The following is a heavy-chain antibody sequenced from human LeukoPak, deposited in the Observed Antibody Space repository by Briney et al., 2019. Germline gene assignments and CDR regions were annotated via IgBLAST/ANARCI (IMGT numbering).Heavy chain of an antibody. J-gene: IGHJ4*02. V-gene: IGHV3-30*02. Sequence: PGGSLRLSCAASGCTFSSYGRHWVRQAPGKGLEWVAFIRYDGSNKYYADSVKGRFTLSRDNSKNTLYLQMNSLTAEDTAVYYCAKDRGRYCSGGSCYTTHYFDSWGQGNLVTVSS. CDR3: AKDRGRYCSGGSCYTTHYFDS. CDR1: GCTFSSYG. CDR2: IRYDGSNK. D-gene: IGHD2-15*01.